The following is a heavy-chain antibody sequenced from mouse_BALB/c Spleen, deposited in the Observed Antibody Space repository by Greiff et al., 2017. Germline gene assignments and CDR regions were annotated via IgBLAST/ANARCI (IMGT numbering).Heavy chain of an antibody. CDR1: GFSLTSYG. J-gene: IGHJ4*01. Sequence: VQLQESGPGLVAPSQSLSITCTVSGFSLTSYGVHWVRQSPGKGLEWLGVIWRGGSTDYNAAFMSRLSITKDNSKSQVFFKMNSLQADDTAIYYCAKNSGSGDYYAMDYWGQGTSVTVSS. D-gene: IGHD3-1*01. V-gene: IGHV2-5*01. CDR2: IWRGGST. CDR3: AKNSGSGDYYAMDY.